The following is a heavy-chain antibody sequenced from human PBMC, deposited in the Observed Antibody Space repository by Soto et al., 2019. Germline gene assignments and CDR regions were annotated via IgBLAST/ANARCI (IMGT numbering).Heavy chain of an antibody. CDR3: ARVVVPTTATTSNWFDP. J-gene: IGHJ5*02. D-gene: IGHD4-17*01. CDR1: GYAFTTYY. Sequence: ASVKVSCKASGYAFTTYYLHWVRQAPGQGLEWMGIINPSGGSTNYAQRFQGRVTMTSDTSTSTVYMELSSLRADDTAVYYCARVVVPTTATTSNWFDPWGQGTLVTVSS. CDR2: INPSGGST. V-gene: IGHV1-46*01.